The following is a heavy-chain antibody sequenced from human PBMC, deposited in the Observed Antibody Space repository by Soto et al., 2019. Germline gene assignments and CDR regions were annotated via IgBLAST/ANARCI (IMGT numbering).Heavy chain of an antibody. J-gene: IGHJ6*02. V-gene: IGHV1-18*04. CDR3: AREGAIVVVPAAIYYYYYGMDV. Sequence: ASVKVSCKASGYTFTSYGISWVLQAPGQGLEWMGWISAYNGNTNYAQKLQGRVTMTTDTSTSTAYMELRSLRSDDTAVYYCAREGAIVVVPAAIYYYYYGMDVWGQGTTVTVSS. CDR1: GYTFTSYG. D-gene: IGHD2-2*01. CDR2: ISAYNGNT.